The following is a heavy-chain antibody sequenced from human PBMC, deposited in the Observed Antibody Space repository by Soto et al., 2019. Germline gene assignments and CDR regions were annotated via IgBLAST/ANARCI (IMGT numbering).Heavy chain of an antibody. D-gene: IGHD3-10*01. V-gene: IGHV4-61*01. CDR3: ASGYYYGSGIPGWFDP. Sequence: SETLSLTCTVSGGSVSSGSYYWSWIRQPPGKGLEWIGYIYYSGSTNYNPSLKSRVTISVDTSKNQFSLKLSSVTAADTAVYYCASGYYYGSGIPGWFDPWGQGTLVTVSS. CDR2: IYYSGST. J-gene: IGHJ5*02. CDR1: GGSVSSGSYY.